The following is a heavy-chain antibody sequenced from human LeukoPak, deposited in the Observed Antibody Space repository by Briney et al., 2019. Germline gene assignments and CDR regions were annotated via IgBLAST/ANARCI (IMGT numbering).Heavy chain of an antibody. CDR1: GFTFSTYS. V-gene: IGHV3-48*04. CDR3: ASKKVVPATPFDY. D-gene: IGHD2-15*01. Sequence: GGSLRLSCAASGFTFSTYSMNWVRQAPGRGLEWVSYISTSSSTIYYADSVKGRFTISRDNAKNSLYLQMNSLRAEDTAVYYCASKKVVPATPFDYWGQGTLVTVSS. J-gene: IGHJ4*02. CDR2: ISTSSSTI.